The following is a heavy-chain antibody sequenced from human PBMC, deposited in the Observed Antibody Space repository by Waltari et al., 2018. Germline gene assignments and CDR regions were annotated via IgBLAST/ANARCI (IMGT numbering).Heavy chain of an antibody. D-gene: IGHD3-10*01. V-gene: IGHV3-48*03. J-gene: IGHJ6*02. Sequence: EVQLVESGGGLVQPGGSLRLSCAASGFTFSSYEMNWVRQAPRKGLGVCSYIITRGITIYYAYAVNGRFTISRDNAKHSLYLQMCSLSAEDTAVYYCARVSGELLYYYYGMDVWGQGTTVTVSS. CDR2: IITRGITI. CDR3: ARVSGELLYYYYGMDV. CDR1: GFTFSSYE.